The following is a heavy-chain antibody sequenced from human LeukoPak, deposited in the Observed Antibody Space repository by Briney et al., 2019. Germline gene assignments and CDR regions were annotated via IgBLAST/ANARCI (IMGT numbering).Heavy chain of an antibody. CDR1: GYTFTSYD. CDR3: ARVSYYDSSGYYRYYFDY. D-gene: IGHD3-22*01. Sequence: ASVKVSCKASGYTFTSYDINWVRQATGQGLEWMGWINPNSGGTNYAQKFQGRVTMTRDTSISTAYMELSRLRSDDTAVYYCARVSYYDSSGYYRYYFDYWGQGTLVTVSS. CDR2: INPNSGGT. V-gene: IGHV1-2*02. J-gene: IGHJ4*02.